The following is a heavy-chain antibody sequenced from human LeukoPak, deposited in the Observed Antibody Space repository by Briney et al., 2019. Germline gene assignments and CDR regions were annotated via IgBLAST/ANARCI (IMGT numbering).Heavy chain of an antibody. V-gene: IGHV1-2*02. CDR3: VRDHDTTLDY. J-gene: IGHJ4*02. CDR2: NNPNSGVT. Sequence: ASVKVSCKASGYSFIDSYLHWVRQAPGQGLEWMGWNNPNSGVTNYAQKFQGRVTMTRDTSISTAYMELSRLSSDDTAVYYCVRDHDTTLDYWGQGTLITVSS. D-gene: IGHD1-26*01. CDR1: GYSFIDSY.